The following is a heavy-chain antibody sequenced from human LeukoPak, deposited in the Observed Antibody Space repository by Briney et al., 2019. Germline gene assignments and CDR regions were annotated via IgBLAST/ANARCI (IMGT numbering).Heavy chain of an antibody. CDR3: ARGSYGGTTDY. V-gene: IGHV5-51*01. Sequence: GESLKISCKGSGYKFTSYWTAWVRQMPGKGLGWMGIIYPGDSDSETRYSPSFQGQVTISADKSISTAYLQWSSLKASDTAIYYCARGSYGGTTDYWGQGTLVTVSS. CDR1: GYKFTSYW. J-gene: IGHJ4*02. D-gene: IGHD4-23*01. CDR2: IYPGDSDSET.